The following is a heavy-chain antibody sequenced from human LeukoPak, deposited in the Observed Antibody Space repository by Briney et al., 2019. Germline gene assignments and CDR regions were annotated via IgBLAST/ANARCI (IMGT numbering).Heavy chain of an antibody. Sequence: GGSLRRSCAASGFTFSSYGMHWVRQAPGKGLEWVAVISYDGSNKYYADSVKGRFTISRDNSKNTLYLQMNSLRAEDTAVYYCAKDASYGSGIRAVLDYWGQGTLVTVSS. D-gene: IGHD3-10*01. V-gene: IGHV3-30*18. CDR3: AKDASYGSGIRAVLDY. CDR1: GFTFSSYG. CDR2: ISYDGSNK. J-gene: IGHJ4*02.